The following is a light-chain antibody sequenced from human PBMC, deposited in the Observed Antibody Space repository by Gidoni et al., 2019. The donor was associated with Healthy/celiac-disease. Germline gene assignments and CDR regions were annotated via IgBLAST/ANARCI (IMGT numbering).Light chain of an antibody. CDR2: EGS. CDR3: CSDAGSSSYV. CDR1: SSDVGNYTL. J-gene: IGLJ1*01. V-gene: IGLV2-23*01. Sequence: QSALTQPASVSGSPGQSIPISCTGTSSDVGNYTLVSLYQQHPGKAPKVMIYEGSKRPSGVSNRFSGSKSGNTASLTIAGLQTEDEADYYCCSDAGSSSYVFGTGTKVXV.